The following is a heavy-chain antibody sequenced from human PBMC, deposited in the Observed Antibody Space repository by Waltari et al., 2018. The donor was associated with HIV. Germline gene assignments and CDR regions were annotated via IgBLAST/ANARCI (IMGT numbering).Heavy chain of an antibody. J-gene: IGHJ4*02. V-gene: IGHV3-15*01. Sequence: EVQLVESGGGLVKPGGSLRLSCAAYGFTFSNAWMSWVRQAPGKGLEWFVGVKGKTSGGTTDYAAPVKCRFTISSDDSKNTLYLHMNSLKTEDTAVYYCTTAYYYDSSGYYSVLDYWGQGTLVTVSS. CDR3: TTAYYYDSSGYYSVLDY. D-gene: IGHD3-22*01. CDR1: GFTFSNAW. CDR2: VKGKTSGGTT.